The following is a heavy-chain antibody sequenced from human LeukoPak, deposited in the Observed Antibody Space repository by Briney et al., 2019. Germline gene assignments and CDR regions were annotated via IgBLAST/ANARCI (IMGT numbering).Heavy chain of an antibody. Sequence: SETLSLTCTVSGGSISSYYWSWIRQPPGKGLEWIGYIYYSGSTNYNPSLKSRVTISVDTSKNQFSLKLSSVTAADTAVYYCAREVTSGSYYDCWGQGTLVTVSS. V-gene: IGHV4-59*01. CDR3: AREVTSGSYYDC. CDR2: IYYSGST. CDR1: GGSISSYY. J-gene: IGHJ4*02. D-gene: IGHD1-26*01.